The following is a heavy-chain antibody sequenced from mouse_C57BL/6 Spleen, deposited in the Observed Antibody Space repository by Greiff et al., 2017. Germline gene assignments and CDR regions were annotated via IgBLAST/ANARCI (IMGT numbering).Heavy chain of an antibody. CDR2: IDPNSGGT. V-gene: IGHV1-72*01. J-gene: IGHJ3*01. D-gene: IGHD2-4*01. CDR1: GYTFTSYW. Sequence: VQLQQPGAELVKPGASVKLSCKASGYTFTSYWMHWVKQRPGRGLEWIGRIDPNSGGTKYNEKFKSKATLTVDTPSSTAYMQLSSLTSEDSAVYYCARRGYDYDGRFFAYWGQGTLVTVSA. CDR3: ARRGYDYDGRFFAY.